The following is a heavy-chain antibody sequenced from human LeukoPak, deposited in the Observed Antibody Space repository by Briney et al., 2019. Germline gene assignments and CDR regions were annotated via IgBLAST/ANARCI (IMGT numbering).Heavy chain of an antibody. D-gene: IGHD1-1*01. CDR2: IIPLFGKA. CDR1: GGTFSSSA. Sequence: SVKVSCKTSGGTFSSSAISWVRQAPGQGLEWMGGIIPLFGKANYAQKFRGRVTVTADESTSTVYMEMSSLTSDDTAVYYCARGGGGYNWNDVPDFWGQGTLVTVSS. V-gene: IGHV1-69*01. CDR3: ARGGGGYNWNDVPDF. J-gene: IGHJ4*02.